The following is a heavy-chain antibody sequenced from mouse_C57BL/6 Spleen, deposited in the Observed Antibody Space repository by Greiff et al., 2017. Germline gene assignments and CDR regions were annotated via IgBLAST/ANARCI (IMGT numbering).Heavy chain of an antibody. Sequence: ESGAELVRPGASVTLSCKASGYTFTDYEMHWVKQTPVHGLEWIGAIDPETGGTAYNQKFKGKAILTADKSSSTAYMELRSLTSEDSAVYYCSYCTGSSLDYWGQGTTLTVSS. J-gene: IGHJ2*01. CDR1: GYTFTDYE. CDR2: IDPETGGT. D-gene: IGHD1-1*01. CDR3: SYCTGSSLDY. V-gene: IGHV1-15*01.